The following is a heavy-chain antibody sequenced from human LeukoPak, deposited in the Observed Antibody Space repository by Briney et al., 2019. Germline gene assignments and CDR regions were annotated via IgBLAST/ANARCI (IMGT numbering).Heavy chain of an antibody. J-gene: IGHJ4*02. Sequence: ASVKVSCKASGYTFTKYYLHWVRRVPGRWLEWMGIINPTGGITVYAQEFQSRVTMTRDTSTSTVFMVLSSLRSEDTAVYHCARGGEQYDVFYYFDHWGQGTQVTVSS. CDR2: INPTGGIT. V-gene: IGHV1-46*01. CDR1: GYTFTKYY. D-gene: IGHD3-9*01. CDR3: ARGGEQYDVFYYFDH.